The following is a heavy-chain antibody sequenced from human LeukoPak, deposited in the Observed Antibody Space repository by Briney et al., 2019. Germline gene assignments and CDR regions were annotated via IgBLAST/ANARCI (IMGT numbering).Heavy chain of an antibody. CDR3: TRVNLRGSQYNWFDP. J-gene: IGHJ5*02. V-gene: IGHV1-69*08. D-gene: IGHD1-26*01. Sequence: SVKVSCKTSGGTLNSHIFSWVRQAPGQGLEWMGKITPIIDTAKYSQKFQGRVTITADKSTTTVYMELSSLKSGDTAVYYCTRVNLRGSQYNWFDPWGREPWSPSPQ. CDR1: GGTLNSHI. CDR2: ITPIIDTA.